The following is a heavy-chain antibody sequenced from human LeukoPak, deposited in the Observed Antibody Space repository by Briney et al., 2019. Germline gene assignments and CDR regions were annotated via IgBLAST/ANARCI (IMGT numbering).Heavy chain of an antibody. CDR2: IYYGGST. J-gene: IGHJ5*02. CDR3: ARIGGGSWRNPGYWFDP. Sequence: SETLSLTCAVSGASISSASDYWGWIRQPPGKGLEWLGSIYYGGSTYDNPSLRSRVTISVDTSKYQFSLKLTSVTAADTAVYYCARIGGGSWRNPGYWFDPWGQGNLVTVSS. V-gene: IGHV4-39*01. D-gene: IGHD2-15*01. CDR1: GASISSASDY.